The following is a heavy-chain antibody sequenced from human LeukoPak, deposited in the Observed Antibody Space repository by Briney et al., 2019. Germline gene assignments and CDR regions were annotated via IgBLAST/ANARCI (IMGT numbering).Heavy chain of an antibody. CDR2: VKSKTHGATT. CDR1: GFTFSDAW. CDR3: TTERPYFDN. Sequence: GGSLRLSCAASGFTFSDAWMSWVRQAPGKGLEWVGRVKSKTHGATTAYAAPVKGRFTISRDDSKTTVYLQMNSLKSEYAAMYYCTTERPYFDNWGQGTLVTVSS. J-gene: IGHJ4*02. V-gene: IGHV3-15*01.